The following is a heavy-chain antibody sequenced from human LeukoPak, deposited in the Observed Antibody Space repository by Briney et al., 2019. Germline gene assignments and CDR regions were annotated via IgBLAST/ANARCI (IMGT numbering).Heavy chain of an antibody. J-gene: IGHJ4*02. Sequence: GASVKVSCKASGYTFTGYYIHWVRQAPGQGLEWMGWINPNSGGTNYAQKFQGRVTMTRDTSISTAYMELSRLRSDDTAVYYCVPALYCSSTSCYWYYFDYWGQGTLVTVSS. CDR3: VPALYCSSTSCYWYYFDY. CDR1: GYTFTGYY. D-gene: IGHD2-2*01. V-gene: IGHV1-2*02. CDR2: INPNSGGT.